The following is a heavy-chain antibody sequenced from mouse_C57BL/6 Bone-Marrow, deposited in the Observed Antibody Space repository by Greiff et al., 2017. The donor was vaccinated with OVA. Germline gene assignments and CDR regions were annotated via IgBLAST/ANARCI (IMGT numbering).Heavy chain of an antibody. CDR2: IYYSGTI. Sequence: ESGPGLVKPSQTVFLTCTVTGISITTGNYRWSWIRPFPGNKLEWIGYIYYSGTITYNPSLTSRTNITRATPEDEFFLKMNSLTAEDTATDYCARDNYSNLYDMDYWGQGTTVTVSS. CDR3: ARDNYSNLYDMDY. J-gene: IGHJ4*01. D-gene: IGHD2-5*01. V-gene: IGHV3-5*01. CDR1: GISITTGNYR.